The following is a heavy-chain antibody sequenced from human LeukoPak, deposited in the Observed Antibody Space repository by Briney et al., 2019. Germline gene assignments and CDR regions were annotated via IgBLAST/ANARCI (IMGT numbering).Heavy chain of an antibody. CDR1: GYSISSGYY. CDR3: ARDRLTLIVVVITTKGGWFDP. Sequence: SETLSLTCTVSGYSISSGYYWGWIRQPPGKRLEWIGSIYHSASTYYNPSLKSRVTVSGDTSKNQFSLKLSSVTAANTAVYYCARDRLTLIVVVITTKGGWFDPWGQGTLVTVSS. CDR2: IYHSAST. J-gene: IGHJ5*02. D-gene: IGHD3-22*01. V-gene: IGHV4-38-2*02.